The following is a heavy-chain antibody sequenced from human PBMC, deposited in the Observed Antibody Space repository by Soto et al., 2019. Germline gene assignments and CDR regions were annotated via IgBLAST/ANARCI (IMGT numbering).Heavy chain of an antibody. J-gene: IGHJ5*02. CDR1: GFTFSNYA. CDR2: IRGSGGST. V-gene: IGHV3-23*01. Sequence: PGGSLRLSCAASGFTFSNYAMSWVRQAPGRGLEWVSTIRGSGGSTYYADSVKGRFTISRDNSKNTLYLQMNSLRVEDTAVYYCAKGGTGSIDWFEPWGQGTLVT. D-gene: IGHD1-1*01. CDR3: AKGGTGSIDWFEP.